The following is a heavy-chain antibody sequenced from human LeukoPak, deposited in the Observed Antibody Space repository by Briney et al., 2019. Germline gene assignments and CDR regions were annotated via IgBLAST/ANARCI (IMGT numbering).Heavy chain of an antibody. D-gene: IGHD3-10*01. CDR2: IYHSGST. CDR3: ARTTQSLWFGELLSWFDP. V-gene: IGHV4-4*02. CDR1: GGSISSSNW. Sequence: PSETLSLTCAVSGGSISSSNWWSWVRQPPGKGLDWIGEIYHSGSTNYNPSLKSRVTISVDKSKNQFSLKLSSVTAADTAVYYCARTTQSLWFGELLSWFDPWGQGTLVTVSS. J-gene: IGHJ5*02.